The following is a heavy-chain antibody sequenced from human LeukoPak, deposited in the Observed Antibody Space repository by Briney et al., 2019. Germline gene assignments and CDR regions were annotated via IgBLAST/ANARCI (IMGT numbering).Heavy chain of an antibody. CDR2: IAYDGGNI. Sequence: GGSLRLSCATSGFTFSPYPMHWVRQAPGKGLEWVAVIAYDGGNIFYAPSVRGRFTISRDNSRGTLSLQMNSLRAEDTAVYYCAKVRIIADYGDYDWDYWGQGTLVTVSS. D-gene: IGHD4-17*01. J-gene: IGHJ4*02. CDR3: AKVRIIADYGDYDWDY. V-gene: IGHV3-30*18. CDR1: GFTFSPYP.